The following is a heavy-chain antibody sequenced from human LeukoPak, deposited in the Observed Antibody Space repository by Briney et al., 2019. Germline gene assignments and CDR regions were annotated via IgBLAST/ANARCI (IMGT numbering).Heavy chain of an antibody. CDR3: ARAGEQYCSSTSCYPFDP. V-gene: IGHV6-1*01. J-gene: IGHJ5*02. CDR1: GDSVSSNSAA. D-gene: IGHD2-2*01. CDR2: TYYRSKWYN. Sequence: SQTLSLTCAISGDSVSSNSAAWNWIRQSPSRGLEWLGRTYYRSKWYNDYTVSVKSRITIKPDTSKNQFSLKLSSVTAADTAVYYCARAGEQYCSSTSCYPFDPWGQGTLVTVSS.